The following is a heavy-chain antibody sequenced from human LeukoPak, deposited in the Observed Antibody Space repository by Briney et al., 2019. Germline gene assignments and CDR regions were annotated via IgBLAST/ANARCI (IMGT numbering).Heavy chain of an antibody. CDR2: INWNGGST. CDR1: GFTFDDYG. CDR3: ASLVTTSSPFDY. D-gene: IGHD4-17*01. J-gene: IGHJ4*02. Sequence: VGSLRLSCAASGFTFDDYGMSWVRQAPGKGLEWVSGINWNGGSTGYADSVKGRFTISRDNAKNSLYLQMNSLRAEDTALYYCASLVTTSSPFDYWGQGTLVTVSS. V-gene: IGHV3-20*04.